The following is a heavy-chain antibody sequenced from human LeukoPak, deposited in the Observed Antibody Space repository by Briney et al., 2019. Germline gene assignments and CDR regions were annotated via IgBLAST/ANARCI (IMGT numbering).Heavy chain of an antibody. Sequence: NPSETLSLTCTVFGTSISRGAYSWSWVRQHPGKGLEWIAYIYYSGNTYYNPSLKRRVTISVDTSKNQFSLKLSSVTAADTAVYYCARTISSCGALGYFDYWGQGTLVTVSS. CDR1: GTSISRGAYS. D-gene: IGHD3-3*01. J-gene: IGHJ4*02. CDR2: IYYSGNT. V-gene: IGHV4-31*03. CDR3: ARTISSCGALGYFDY.